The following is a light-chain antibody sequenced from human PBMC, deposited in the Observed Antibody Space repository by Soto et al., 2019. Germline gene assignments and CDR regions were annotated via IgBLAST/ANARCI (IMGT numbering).Light chain of an antibody. CDR2: GAA. J-gene: IGKJ1*01. V-gene: IGKV3-15*01. CDR1: QSVFSS. Sequence: TVLTQSPATLSVSPGERATLSCRASQSVFSSLAWYQHKPGQAPRLLIYGAATRATGIPARFSGSGSGTEFTLTISSLQSDDIAVYYCQQYHNWPAFGQGTKVE. CDR3: QQYHNWPA.